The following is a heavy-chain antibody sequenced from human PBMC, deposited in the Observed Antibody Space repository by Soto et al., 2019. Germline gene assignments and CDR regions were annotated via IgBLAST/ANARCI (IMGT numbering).Heavy chain of an antibody. Sequence: ASVKVSCKASGYTFTAYSIHWARQAPGQGLEWVGWFNPNSGDTIYAQKFQGRVTLTRDTSIGTAYMELYSLTSDDTAVYYCAREASAVISLDYWGQGTLATVSS. CDR1: GYTFTAYS. D-gene: IGHD6-19*01. CDR2: FNPNSGDT. CDR3: AREASAVISLDY. V-gene: IGHV1-2*02. J-gene: IGHJ4*02.